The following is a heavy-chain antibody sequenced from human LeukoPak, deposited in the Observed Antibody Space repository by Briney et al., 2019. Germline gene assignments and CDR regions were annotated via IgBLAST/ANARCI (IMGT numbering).Heavy chain of an antibody. J-gene: IGHJ3*01. V-gene: IGHV3-48*01. CDR3: ARDGGYCSSTNCYLGV. CDR2: ISSSSTI. D-gene: IGHD2-2*01. Sequence: GSLRLSCAASGFTFSSYSMNWVRQAPGKGLEWVSYISSSSTIYYADSVKGRFTISRDNAKNSLYLQMNSLRAEDTAVYYCARDGGYCSSTNCYLGVWGQGTMVTVSS. CDR1: GFTFSSYS.